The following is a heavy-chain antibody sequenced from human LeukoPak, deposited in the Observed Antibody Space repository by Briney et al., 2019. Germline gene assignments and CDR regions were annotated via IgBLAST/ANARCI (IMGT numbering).Heavy chain of an antibody. D-gene: IGHD2-15*01. Sequence: GGSLRLSCAASGFTFDDYGMTWVRQAPGKGLEWVSGINWNGGSTGYADSVKGRFTISRDNAKNTLYLQMNSLRAEDTAVYYCARDLAGSRDKWGQGTLVTVSS. CDR3: ARDLAGSRDK. CDR2: INWNGGST. V-gene: IGHV3-20*04. J-gene: IGHJ4*02. CDR1: GFTFDDYG.